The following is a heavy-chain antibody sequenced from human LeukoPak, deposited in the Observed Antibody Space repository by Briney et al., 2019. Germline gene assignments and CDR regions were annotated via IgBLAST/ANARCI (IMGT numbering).Heavy chain of an antibody. V-gene: IGHV4-59*01. Sequence: SETLSLTCTVSGGSISSYYWTWIRQPPGKGLEWIGYISYSGSSNYNPSLRSRVTISVDTSKNQFSLKLSSVTAADTALYYCARGDYADIWGQGTMVTVSS. CDR1: GGSISSYY. J-gene: IGHJ3*02. CDR2: ISYSGSS. D-gene: IGHD4-17*01. CDR3: ARGDYADI.